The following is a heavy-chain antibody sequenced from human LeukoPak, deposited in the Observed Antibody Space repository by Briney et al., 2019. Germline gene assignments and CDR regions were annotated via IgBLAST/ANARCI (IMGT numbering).Heavy chain of an antibody. CDR2: INPNSGGT. J-gene: IGHJ4*02. V-gene: IGHV1-2*02. CDR3: ARVGGPRPATATLPPDY. Sequence: GASVKVSCKASGYTFTNFYMHWVRQAPGQGLEWMGWINPNSGGTSYAQKFQGRVTMTRDTSISTAYMALSSLRSDDTAVYYCARVGGPRPATATLPPDYWGQGTLVTVSS. D-gene: IGHD2-2*01. CDR1: GYTFTNFY.